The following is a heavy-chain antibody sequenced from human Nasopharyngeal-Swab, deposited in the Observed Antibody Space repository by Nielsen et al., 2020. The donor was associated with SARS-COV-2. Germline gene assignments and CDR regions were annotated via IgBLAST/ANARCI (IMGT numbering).Heavy chain of an antibody. D-gene: IGHD3-22*01. CDR2: IYYSGST. CDR3: ARPYYDSSGYDAWLDP. CDR1: GGSISSSSYY. V-gene: IGHV4-39*01. Sequence: SETLSLTCTVSGGSISSSSYYWVWIRQPPGKGLEWIGSIYYSGSTYYNPSLKSRVTISVDTSKNQFSLKLSSVTAADTAVYYCARPYYDSSGYDAWLDPWGQGTLVTVSS. J-gene: IGHJ5*02.